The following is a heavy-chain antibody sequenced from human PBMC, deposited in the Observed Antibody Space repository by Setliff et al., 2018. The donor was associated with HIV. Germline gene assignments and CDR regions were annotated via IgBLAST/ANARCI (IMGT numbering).Heavy chain of an antibody. CDR3: AAPSSVYIFGVLTPVSFDY. Sequence: ASGKVSCKVSGDTLTKLSIYWVRQAPGKGLEWMGGFDHEEGKIIYAQKFQGRVSMTEDTSTDTAYMDLSSLRSDDTAVYYCAAPSSVYIFGVLTPVSFDYWGQGTLVTVSS. CDR1: GDTLTKLS. V-gene: IGHV1-24*01. CDR2: FDHEEGKI. D-gene: IGHD3-3*02. J-gene: IGHJ4*02.